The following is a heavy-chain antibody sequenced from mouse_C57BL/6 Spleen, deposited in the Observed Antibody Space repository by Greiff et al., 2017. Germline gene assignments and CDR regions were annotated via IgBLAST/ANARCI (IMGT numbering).Heavy chain of an antibody. Sequence: DVHLVESGGGLVKPGGSLKLSCAASGFTFSDYGMHWVRQAPGQGLEWVAYISSGSSNIYYADKVKGRFTLSRDNAKATLFLHMTSLRAADADMYYCARLTGTLDYWGQGTTLTVSA. V-gene: IGHV5-17*01. CDR3: ARLTGTLDY. CDR2: ISSGSSNI. J-gene: IGHJ2*01. D-gene: IGHD4-1*01. CDR1: GFTFSDYG.